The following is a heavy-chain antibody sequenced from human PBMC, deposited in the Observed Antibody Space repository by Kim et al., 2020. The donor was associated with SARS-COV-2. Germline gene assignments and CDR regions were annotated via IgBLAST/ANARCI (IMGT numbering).Heavy chain of an antibody. CDR3: AKSEVVVAPPFDY. CDR1: GFTFSSYG. V-gene: IGHV3-33*05. CDR2: ISYDGSNK. Sequence: GGSLRLSCAASGFTFSSYGMHWVRQAPGKGLEWVAVISYDGSNKYYADSVKGRFTISRDNSKNTLYLQMNSLRAEDTAVYYCAKSEVVVAPPFDYWGQGTLVTVSS. D-gene: IGHD2-15*01. J-gene: IGHJ4*02.